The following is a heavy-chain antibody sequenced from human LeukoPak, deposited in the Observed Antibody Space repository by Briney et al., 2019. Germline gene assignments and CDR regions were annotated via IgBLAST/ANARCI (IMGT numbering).Heavy chain of an antibody. Sequence: GGSLRLSCAASGFTFSTFAMIWVRQPPGKGLEWVSSIFPSGGEIHYADSVKGRFTISRDNSKNTLYLQMNSLRAEDTAVYYCAKVLTAMTEFDYWGQGTLVTVSS. J-gene: IGHJ4*02. D-gene: IGHD5-18*01. V-gene: IGHV3-23*01. CDR1: GFTFSTFA. CDR2: IFPSGGEI. CDR3: AKVLTAMTEFDY.